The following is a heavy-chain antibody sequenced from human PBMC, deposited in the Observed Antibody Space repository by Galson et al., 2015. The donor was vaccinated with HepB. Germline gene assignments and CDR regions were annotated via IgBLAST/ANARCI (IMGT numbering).Heavy chain of an antibody. Sequence: LSLTCTVSGGSINNYFWSWVRQPPGKGLEWIGYIYSSGSTNYNPSLKSRVTISVDTSKNQFSLKLNSVTAADTAVYYCARRAYGDYGHYFDYWGQGTLVTVSS. V-gene: IGHV4-59*01. CDR3: ARRAYGDYGHYFDY. D-gene: IGHD4-17*01. CDR1: GGSINNYF. J-gene: IGHJ4*02. CDR2: IYSSGST.